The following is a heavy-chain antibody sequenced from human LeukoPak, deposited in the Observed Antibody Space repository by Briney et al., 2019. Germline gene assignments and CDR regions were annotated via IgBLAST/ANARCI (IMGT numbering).Heavy chain of an antibody. J-gene: IGHJ4*02. CDR1: GGSISSGSYY. V-gene: IGHV4-61*02. Sequence: SETLSLTCTVSGGSISSGSYYWSWIRQPAGKGLEWIGRIYTSGSTNYNPSLKSRVTISVDTSKNQFSLKLSSVTAADTAVYYCARDSSYSSGWFNKHFDYWGQGTLVTVSS. CDR2: IYTSGST. D-gene: IGHD6-19*01. CDR3: ARDSSYSSGWFNKHFDY.